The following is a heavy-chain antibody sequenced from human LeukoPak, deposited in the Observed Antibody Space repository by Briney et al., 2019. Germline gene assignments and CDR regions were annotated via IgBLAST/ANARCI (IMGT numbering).Heavy chain of an antibody. V-gene: IGHV3-30*03. D-gene: IGHD1-1*01. CDR3: AREYRGWYFDH. CDR2: ISYDGSDK. CDR1: GFTFSSHA. J-gene: IGHJ4*02. Sequence: GGSLRLSCAASGFTFSSHAMHWVRQAPGKGLEWVAIISYDGSDKYYADSVKGRFTISRDNSKNTLNLQMNSLRVEDTAVYYCAREYRGWYFDHWGRGTLVTVSS.